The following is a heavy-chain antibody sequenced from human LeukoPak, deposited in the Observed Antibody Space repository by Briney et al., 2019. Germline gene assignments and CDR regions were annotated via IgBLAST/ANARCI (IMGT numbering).Heavy chain of an antibody. Sequence: GGSLRLSCAASGFTFSTYWMSWVRQPPGKGLEWVANIKQDGTEKYYVDSVKGRFTISRDNSKNTLYLQMNSLRADDTAVYYCAKRMYYDILTGYSTEYYFDYWGQGTLVTVSS. CDR1: GFTFSTYW. CDR3: AKRMYYDILTGYSTEYYFDY. V-gene: IGHV3-7*03. J-gene: IGHJ4*02. CDR2: IKQDGTEK. D-gene: IGHD3-9*01.